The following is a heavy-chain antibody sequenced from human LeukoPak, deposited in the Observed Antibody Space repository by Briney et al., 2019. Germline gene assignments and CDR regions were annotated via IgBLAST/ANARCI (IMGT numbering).Heavy chain of an antibody. J-gene: IGHJ4*02. Sequence: SVKVSCKASGGTFSSYAISWVRQAPGQGLEWMGRIIPILGIANYAQKFQGRVTITADKSTSTAYMELSSLRSEDTAVYYCASREESSGIDYWGQGTLVTVSS. CDR2: IIPILGIA. CDR3: ASREESSGIDY. D-gene: IGHD6-19*01. V-gene: IGHV1-69*04. CDR1: GGTFSSYA.